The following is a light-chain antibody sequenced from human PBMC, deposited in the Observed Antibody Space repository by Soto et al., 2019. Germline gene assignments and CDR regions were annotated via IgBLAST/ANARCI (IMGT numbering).Light chain of an antibody. V-gene: IGKV3-20*01. J-gene: IGKJ1*01. CDR2: AAS. CDR1: QSISSTY. CDR3: QQYGSSRWT. Sequence: PGERATLSCRASQSISSTYLAWYQQKPGQAPRPLISAASNRATGTPDRFSGSGSGTDFTLTISRLEPEDFAVYYCQQYGSSRWTFGQGTNVEVK.